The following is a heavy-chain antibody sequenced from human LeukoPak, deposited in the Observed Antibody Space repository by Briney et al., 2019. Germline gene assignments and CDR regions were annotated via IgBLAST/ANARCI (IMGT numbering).Heavy chain of an antibody. CDR1: GDSISSGDYY. D-gene: IGHD3-22*01. CDR3: ARGPYSYDSSGAFDI. J-gene: IGHJ3*02. V-gene: IGHV4-61*02. Sequence: SETLSLTCTVSGDSISSGDYYWSWIRQPAGKGLEWIGRISSSGSTNYNPSLKSRVTISVDTSKNQFSLKLSSVTAADTAVCFCARGPYSYDSSGAFDIWGRGTMVTVSS. CDR2: ISSSGST.